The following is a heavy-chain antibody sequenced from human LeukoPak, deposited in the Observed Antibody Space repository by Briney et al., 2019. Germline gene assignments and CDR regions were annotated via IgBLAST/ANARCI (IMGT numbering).Heavy chain of an antibody. Sequence: GASVKVSCKASDYTFTSYYMHWVRQAPGQGLEWMGIINPSGGSTSYAQKFQGRVTMTRDTSTSTVYMELSSLRSEDTAVYYCARGYDSSGYYYRAPFDIWGQGTMVTVSS. D-gene: IGHD3-22*01. J-gene: IGHJ3*02. CDR3: ARGYDSSGYYYRAPFDI. V-gene: IGHV1-46*01. CDR1: DYTFTSYY. CDR2: INPSGGST.